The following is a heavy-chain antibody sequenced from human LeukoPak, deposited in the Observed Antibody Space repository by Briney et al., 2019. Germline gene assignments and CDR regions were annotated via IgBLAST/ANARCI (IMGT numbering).Heavy chain of an antibody. CDR2: IYYSGST. CDR1: GGSLSSSSYY. V-gene: IGHV4-39*01. D-gene: IGHD6-13*01. CDR3: ARSSGYSSSGGLNWFDT. J-gene: IGHJ5*02. Sequence: SGTLSLTRADSGGSLSSSSYYWGWTRQPPGKGLEWIGSIYYSGSTYYNPPLKSRVTITVDTSKNQFSLKLSSVTAADTAVYYCARSSGYSSSGGLNWFDTWGQGTLVTVSS.